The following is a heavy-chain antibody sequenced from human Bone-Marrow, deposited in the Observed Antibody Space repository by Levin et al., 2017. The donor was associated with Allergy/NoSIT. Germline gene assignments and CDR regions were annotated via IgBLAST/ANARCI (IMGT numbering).Heavy chain of an antibody. Sequence: SSETLSLTCTVSGGSISSGGFYYWSWIRHHPGKGLEWIGNIYFSGITQYNPSLKSRVIISLDKSKNQFSLTLSSVTAADTAVYYCARDSGITAAHDFWGPGTQVTVSS. V-gene: IGHV4-31*03. D-gene: IGHD6-13*01. CDR1: GGSISSGGFYY. CDR3: ARDSGITAAHDF. J-gene: IGHJ4*02. CDR2: IYFSGIT.